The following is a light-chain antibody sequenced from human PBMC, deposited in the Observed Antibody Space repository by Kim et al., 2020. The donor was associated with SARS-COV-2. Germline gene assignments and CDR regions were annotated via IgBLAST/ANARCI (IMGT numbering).Light chain of an antibody. Sequence: GASVKLTRTLSSGHTGYAIAWHQQQPEKGPRYLLKVNTDGSHTKGDGIPDRFAGSSSGAERYLTISSLQSDDEADYYCQTWGTGMVFGGGTQLTVL. CDR3: QTWGTGMV. CDR1: SGHTGYA. V-gene: IGLV4-69*01. J-gene: IGLJ3*02. CDR2: VNTDGSH.